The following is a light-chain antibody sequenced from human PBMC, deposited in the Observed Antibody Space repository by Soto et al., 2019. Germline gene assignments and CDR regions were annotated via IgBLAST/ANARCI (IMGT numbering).Light chain of an antibody. J-gene: IGKJ1*01. V-gene: IGKV1-5*01. Sequence: DIQMTQSPSTLSASVGDRVTVTCRASQSISSWLAWYQQKAGKAPKLLIYDASTLESGVPLRFSGSGSGTEFTLTISSLQHHDFATSFCQQYKSWAFGNGTKGDIX. CDR1: QSISSW. CDR2: DAS. CDR3: QQYKSWA.